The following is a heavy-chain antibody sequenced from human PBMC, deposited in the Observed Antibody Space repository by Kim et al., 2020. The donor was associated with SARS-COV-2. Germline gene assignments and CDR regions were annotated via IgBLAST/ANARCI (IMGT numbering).Heavy chain of an antibody. Sequence: ASVKVSCKASGYTFTSYAMNWVRQAPGQGLEWMGWINTNTGNPTYAQGFTGRFVFSLDTSVSTAYLQISSLKAEDTAVYYCARDLSPDIVATIGQINWFDPWGQGTLITVSS. V-gene: IGHV7-4-1*02. D-gene: IGHD5-12*01. CDR2: INTNTGNP. CDR1: GYTFTSYA. J-gene: IGHJ5*02. CDR3: ARDLSPDIVATIGQINWFDP.